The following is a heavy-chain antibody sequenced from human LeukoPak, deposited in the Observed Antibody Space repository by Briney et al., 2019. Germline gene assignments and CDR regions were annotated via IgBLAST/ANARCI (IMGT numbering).Heavy chain of an antibody. V-gene: IGHV3-23*01. CDR3: AKVVVRDYYGSGSYYGRGADY. Sequence: GGSLRLSCAASGFTFSSYAMSWVRQAPGKGLEWVSAISGSGGSTYYADSVKGRFTISRDNSKNTLYPQMNSLRAEDTAVYYCAKVVVRDYYGSGSYYGRGADYWGQGTLVTVSS. J-gene: IGHJ4*02. CDR2: ISGSGGST. CDR1: GFTFSSYA. D-gene: IGHD3-10*01.